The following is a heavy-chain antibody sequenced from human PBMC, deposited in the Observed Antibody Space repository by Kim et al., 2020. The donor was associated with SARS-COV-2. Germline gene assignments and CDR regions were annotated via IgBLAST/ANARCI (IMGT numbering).Heavy chain of an antibody. J-gene: IGHJ4*02. CDR2: ISYDGSNK. V-gene: IGHV3-30*18. D-gene: IGHD2-21*01. Sequence: GGSLRLSCAASGFTFNTYGMHWVRQAPGKGLEWVAVISYDGSNKYYADSVKGRFTISRDNSKNTLYLQMNSLRIEDTAVYYCAKSFSDGYFGYDYWGQGTLVTVSS. CDR3: AKSFSDGYFGYDY. CDR1: GFTFNTYG.